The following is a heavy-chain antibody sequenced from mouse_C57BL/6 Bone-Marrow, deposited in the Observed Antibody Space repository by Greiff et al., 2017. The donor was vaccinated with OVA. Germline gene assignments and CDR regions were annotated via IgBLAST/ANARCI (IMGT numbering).Heavy chain of an antibody. V-gene: IGHV1-26*01. Sequence: EVQLQQSGPELVKPGASVKISCKASGYTFTDYYMNWVKQSHGKSLEWIGDINPNNGGTSYTQKFKGKATLTVDKSSSTAYMELRSLTSEDSAVYYCARTGAYSNFAYWGQGTLVTVSA. J-gene: IGHJ3*01. CDR1: GYTFTDYY. CDR3: ARTGAYSNFAY. CDR2: INPNNGGT. D-gene: IGHD2-5*01.